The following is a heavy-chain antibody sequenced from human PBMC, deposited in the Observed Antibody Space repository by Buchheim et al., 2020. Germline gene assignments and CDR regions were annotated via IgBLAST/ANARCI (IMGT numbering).Heavy chain of an antibody. D-gene: IGHD3-16*02. CDR3: ARGDYVWGSYRYTGWFDP. V-gene: IGHV4-30-4*07. Sequence: QVQLQESGPGLVKPSQTLSLTCAVSGGSISSGGYSWSWIRQPPGKGLEWIGYIYYSGSTYYNPSLKSRVTISVDPSKNQFSLKLSSVTAADTAVYYCARGDYVWGSYRYTGWFDPWGQGTL. CDR1: GGSISSGGYS. J-gene: IGHJ5*02. CDR2: IYYSGST.